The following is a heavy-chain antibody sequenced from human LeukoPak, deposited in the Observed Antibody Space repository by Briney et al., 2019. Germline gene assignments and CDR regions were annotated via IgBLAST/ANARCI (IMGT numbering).Heavy chain of an antibody. V-gene: IGHV3-23*01. D-gene: IGHD6-19*01. Sequence: PGGSLRLSCAASGFTFSSYAMSWVRQAPGKGLEWVSAISGSGGSTYYADSVKGRFTISRDNSKNTLYLQMNSLRAEDTAVYYCAKEFVAGRERWYYFDYWGQGTLVTVSS. CDR2: ISGSGGST. J-gene: IGHJ4*02. CDR3: AKEFVAGRERWYYFDY. CDR1: GFTFSSYA.